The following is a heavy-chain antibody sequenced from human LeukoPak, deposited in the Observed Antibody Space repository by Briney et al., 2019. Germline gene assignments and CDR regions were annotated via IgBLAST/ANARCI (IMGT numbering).Heavy chain of an antibody. V-gene: IGHV3-20*04. Sequence: GGSLRLSCVASGFIFEDYGMDWVRQVPGKGLEWVSSINWNGAGTTYAESVKGRFTVSRDNAENSLFLQMSSLRVEDTAVYYCARVSSSGYGVSSGLFYWGQGTLVTVSS. CDR1: GFIFEDYG. CDR2: INWNGAGT. CDR3: ARVSSSGYGVSSGLFY. D-gene: IGHD5-18*01. J-gene: IGHJ4*02.